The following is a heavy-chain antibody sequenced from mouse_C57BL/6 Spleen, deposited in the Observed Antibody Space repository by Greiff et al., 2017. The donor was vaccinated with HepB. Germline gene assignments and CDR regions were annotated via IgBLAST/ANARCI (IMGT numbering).Heavy chain of an antibody. J-gene: IGHJ2*01. Sequence: EVMLVESGGDLVKPGGSLKLSCAASGFTFSSYGMSWVRQTPDKRLEWVATISSGGSYTYYPDSVKGRFTISRDNAKNTLDLQMSSLKSEDTAMYYGARHDGSSWDYLDYWGQGTTLTVSS. CDR1: GFTFSSYG. CDR3: ARHDGSSWDYLDY. V-gene: IGHV5-6*01. CDR2: ISSGGSYT. D-gene: IGHD1-1*01.